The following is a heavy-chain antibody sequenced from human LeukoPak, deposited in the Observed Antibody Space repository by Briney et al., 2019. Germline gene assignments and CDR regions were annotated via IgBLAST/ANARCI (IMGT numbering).Heavy chain of an antibody. CDR1: GGSISSYY. V-gene: IGHV4-59*01. CDR2: IYYSGST. Sequence: SETLSLTCTVSGGSISSYYWSGIRQPPGKGLEWIGYIYYSGSTNYNPSLKSRVTISVDTSKNQFSLKLSSVTAADTAVYYCARVGSGYYYYYYMDVWGKGTTVTVSS. D-gene: IGHD1-26*01. CDR3: ARVGSGYYYYYYMDV. J-gene: IGHJ6*03.